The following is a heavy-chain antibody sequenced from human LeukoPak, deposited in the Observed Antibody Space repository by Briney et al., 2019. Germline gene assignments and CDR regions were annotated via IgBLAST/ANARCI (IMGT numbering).Heavy chain of an antibody. CDR1: EFTFSSYA. CDR3: AKAEMATIGGNFDY. CDR2: IGGSGGST. Sequence: PGGSLRLSCSASEFTFSSYAMSWVRQAPGKGLEWVSAIGGSGGSTYYADSVKSRFTISRDNSENTLYLQMNSLRAEDTAVYYCAKAEMATIGGNFDYWGQGTLVTVSS. D-gene: IGHD5-24*01. J-gene: IGHJ4*02. V-gene: IGHV3-23*01.